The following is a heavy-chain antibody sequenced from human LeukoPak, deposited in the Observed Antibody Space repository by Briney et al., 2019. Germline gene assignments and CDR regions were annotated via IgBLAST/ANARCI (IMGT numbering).Heavy chain of an antibody. CDR3: AKDRMAPAARRFFDY. V-gene: IGHV3-23*01. J-gene: IGHJ4*02. Sequence: SGSVGSTYYADFVKGRFTISRDNSKNTLYLQMNSLRAEDTAVYYCAKDRMAPAARRFFDYWGQGTLVTVSS. CDR2: SGSVGST. D-gene: IGHD2-2*01.